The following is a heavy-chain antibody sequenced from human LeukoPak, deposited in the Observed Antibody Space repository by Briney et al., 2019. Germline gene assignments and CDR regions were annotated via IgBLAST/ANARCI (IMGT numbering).Heavy chain of an antibody. CDR2: INHSGSA. Sequence: SETLSLTCAVYGGPFSGYYWSWIRQPPGEGLEWIGEINHSGSANYNPSLKSRVTISVDMSKNQFSLKLSSVTAADTAVYYCARARGDYYDSSGYYSAFDYWGQGTLVTVSS. J-gene: IGHJ4*02. D-gene: IGHD3-22*01. CDR3: ARARGDYYDSSGYYSAFDY. CDR1: GGPFSGYY. V-gene: IGHV4-34*01.